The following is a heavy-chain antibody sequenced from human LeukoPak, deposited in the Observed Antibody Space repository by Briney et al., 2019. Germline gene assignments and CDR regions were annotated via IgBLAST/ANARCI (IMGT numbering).Heavy chain of an antibody. J-gene: IGHJ5*02. CDR3: ARTHFDSLGWFDP. D-gene: IGHD3-9*01. CDR1: GGSFSGYY. Sequence: SETLSLTCAVYGGSFSGYYWGWIRQPPGKGLEWIGNINYSGSTYYNPAVKSRVTLSVDVSKNRFSLNLSSVTAADTALYFCARTHFDSLGWFDPWGQGIQVIVSS. V-gene: IGHV4-34*01. CDR2: INYSGST.